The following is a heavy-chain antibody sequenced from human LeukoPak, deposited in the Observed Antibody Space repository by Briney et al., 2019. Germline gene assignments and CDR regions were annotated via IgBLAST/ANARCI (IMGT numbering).Heavy chain of an antibody. CDR1: GYTFSTYG. J-gene: IGHJ4*02. CDR2: INPNSGGT. D-gene: IGHD2-21*02. Sequence: GASVKVSCKASGYTFSTYGISWVRQAPGQGLEWMGWINPNSGGTNYAQKFQGRVTMTRDTSISTAYMELSRLRSDDTAVYYCARDGGYCGGDCPPDYYFDYWGQGTLVTVSS. CDR3: ARDGGYCGGDCPPDYYFDY. V-gene: IGHV1-2*02.